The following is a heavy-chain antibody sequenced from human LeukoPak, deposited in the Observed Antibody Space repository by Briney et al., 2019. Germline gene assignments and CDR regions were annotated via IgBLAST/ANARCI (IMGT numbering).Heavy chain of an antibody. CDR3: ARDIQQLVLDY. CDR2: INTGGSST. CDR1: GFTFSSYW. J-gene: IGHJ4*02. V-gene: IGHV3-74*01. D-gene: IGHD6-13*01. Sequence: GGSLRLSCAASGFTFSSYWMHWVRQAPGKGLVWVSRINTGGSSTSYTDSVKGRFTISRDNAKNTLYLQMNSLRAEDTAVYYCARDIQQLVLDYWGQGTLVTVSS.